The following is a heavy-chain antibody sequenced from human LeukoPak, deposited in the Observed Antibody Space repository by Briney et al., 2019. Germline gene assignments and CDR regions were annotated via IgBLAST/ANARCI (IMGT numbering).Heavy chain of an antibody. Sequence: GGSLRLSCAASGFTISGYWMSWVRQAPGKGLEWVASIKQDGSEKYYVDSVKGRFTVSRDNAENSLYLQMNSLRAEDTAVYYCARDRYSSGNDAFDIWGQGTMVTVSS. CDR1: GFTISGYW. CDR3: ARDRYSSGNDAFDI. J-gene: IGHJ3*02. V-gene: IGHV3-7*01. CDR2: IKQDGSEK. D-gene: IGHD6-19*01.